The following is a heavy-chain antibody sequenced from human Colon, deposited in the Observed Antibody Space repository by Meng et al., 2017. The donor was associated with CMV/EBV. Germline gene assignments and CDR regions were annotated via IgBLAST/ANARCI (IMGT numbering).Heavy chain of an antibody. CDR1: GASISSYY. Sequence: SETLSLTCTVSGASISSYYWSWIRQSPGTGLEWIGHIYHTGITNYNPALKSRATISIDTSKNQFSLNLPSVTAADTAVYYCARDNGLRRFDPWGQGTLVTVSS. V-gene: IGHV4-59*01. CDR2: IYHTGIT. J-gene: IGHJ5*02. CDR3: ARDNGLRRFDP. D-gene: IGHD2-8*01.